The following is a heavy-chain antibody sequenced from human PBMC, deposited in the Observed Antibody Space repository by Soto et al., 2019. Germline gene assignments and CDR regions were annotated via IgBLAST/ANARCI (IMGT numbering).Heavy chain of an antibody. V-gene: IGHV3-33*01. D-gene: IGHD6-13*01. J-gene: IGHJ4*02. CDR2: IWYDGSNK. CDR3: ARAAARDDYFDY. CDR1: GFTFSSYG. Sequence: GGSLRLSCAASGFTFSSYGMHWVRQAPGKGLEWVTDIWYDGSNKYYADSVKGRFTISRDNSKNTLYLQMNSLRAEDTAVYYCARAAARDDYFDYWGQGTLVTVSS.